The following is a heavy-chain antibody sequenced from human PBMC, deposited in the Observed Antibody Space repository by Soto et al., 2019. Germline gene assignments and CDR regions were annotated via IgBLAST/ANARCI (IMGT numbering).Heavy chain of an antibody. CDR1: GGSFSSNP. J-gene: IGHJ4*02. V-gene: IGHV1-69*01. D-gene: IGHD5-18*01. CDR3: ARGGRGYSSAPRYYFDY. CDR2: IIPIFATV. Sequence: QVQLVQSGSEVKKPGSSVKVSCKASGGSFSSNPISWVRQAPGQGLGWMAGIIPIFATVHYAQKFQGRVTITADESTSTAYMELTSLRSEDTAVYFCARGGRGYSSAPRYYFDYWGQGTLVTVS.